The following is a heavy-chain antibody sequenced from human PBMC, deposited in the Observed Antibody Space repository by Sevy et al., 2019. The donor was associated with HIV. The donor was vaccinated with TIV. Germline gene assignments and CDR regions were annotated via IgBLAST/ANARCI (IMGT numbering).Heavy chain of an antibody. Sequence: ATVKVSCKTSGYSFTAYYIHWVRQAPGQGLEWVGWINPNSDDTNYAQKFHGRITMTRDTSISTAYMELSRLRSDDTAVYYCARVGRVFDQRGWFDPWGQGTLVTVSS. CDR1: GYSFTAYY. CDR3: ARVGRVFDQRGWFDP. D-gene: IGHD3-9*01. CDR2: INPNSDDT. J-gene: IGHJ5*02. V-gene: IGHV1-2*02.